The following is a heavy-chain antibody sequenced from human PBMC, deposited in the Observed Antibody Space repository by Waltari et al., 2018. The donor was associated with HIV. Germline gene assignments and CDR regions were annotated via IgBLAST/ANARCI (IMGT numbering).Heavy chain of an antibody. J-gene: IGHJ4*02. D-gene: IGHD4-4*01. CDR3: AHRLSNYGYFDY. V-gene: IGHV2-5*02. CDR2: IYWDNDK. CDR1: GFSLITSGVS. Sequence: QITLKESGPTLVKPTQTLTLTCSFSGFSLITSGVSVGWIRQPPGKALEWLALIYWDNDKSYSPSMKSRLTITKDTSKNQVVLTMTNMDPVDTATYYCAHRLSNYGYFDYWGQGTLVTVSS.